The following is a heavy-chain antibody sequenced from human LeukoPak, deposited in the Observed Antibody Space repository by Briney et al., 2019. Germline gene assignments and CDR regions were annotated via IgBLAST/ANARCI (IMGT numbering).Heavy chain of an antibody. CDR1: GFSFSEHY. D-gene: IGHD4-17*01. Sequence: GGSLRLSCAASGFSFSEHYMAWVRQAPGKGLQWLGYISSRSYSTYYAESVKGRITISRDNAKNSVHLQMSSLTVDDTAVYYCARDDPPKHYGDFDYWGQGTLVTVSS. CDR2: ISSRSYST. CDR3: ARDDPPKHYGDFDY. V-gene: IGHV3-11*01. J-gene: IGHJ4*02.